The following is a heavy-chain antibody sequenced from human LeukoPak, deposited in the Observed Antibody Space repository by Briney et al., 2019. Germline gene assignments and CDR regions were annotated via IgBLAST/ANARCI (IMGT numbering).Heavy chain of an antibody. CDR1: GFTFSNYN. V-gene: IGHV3-48*04. Sequence: PGGSLRLSCAASGFTFSNYNMNWVRQAPGKGLEWVSYISSSSSTIYYADSVKGRFTISRDNAKNSLYLQMNSLRAGDTAVYYCARDLRFSVDYWGQGTLVTVSS. D-gene: IGHD3-3*01. CDR2: ISSSSSTI. CDR3: ARDLRFSVDY. J-gene: IGHJ4*02.